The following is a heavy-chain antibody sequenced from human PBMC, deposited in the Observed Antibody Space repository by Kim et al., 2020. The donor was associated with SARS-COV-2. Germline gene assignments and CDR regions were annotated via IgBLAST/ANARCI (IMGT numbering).Heavy chain of an antibody. J-gene: IGHJ4*02. CDR3: ASAINSSPFCDY. D-gene: IGHD6-13*01. V-gene: IGHV3-74*01. Sequence: NYAESVKGRFTISRDNTKNTLYLQMNSLRAEDTAVYYCASAINSSPFCDYWGQGTLVTVSS.